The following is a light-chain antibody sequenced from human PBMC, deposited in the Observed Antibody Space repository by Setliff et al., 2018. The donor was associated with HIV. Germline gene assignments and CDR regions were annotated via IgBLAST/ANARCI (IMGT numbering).Light chain of an antibody. Sequence: QSVLTQPPSASGTPGQRVTISCSGSSSNIGGNTVNWYQHLPGTAPKLLIYSNNKRPSGAPDRFSGSKSGTSASLAISGLRSADEADYYCAAWDDSLNGRYVFGTGTKVTVL. CDR3: AAWDDSLNGRYV. J-gene: IGLJ1*01. CDR1: SSNIGGNT. V-gene: IGLV1-44*01. CDR2: SNN.